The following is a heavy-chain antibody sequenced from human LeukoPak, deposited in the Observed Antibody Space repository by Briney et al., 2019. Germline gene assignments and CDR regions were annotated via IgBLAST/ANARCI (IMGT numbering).Heavy chain of an antibody. J-gene: IGHJ4*02. CDR3: AKEFFYDTSDNYYNQ. CDR2: INYDGVST. Sequence: GGSLRLSCAASGFTFSAYAMTWVRQAPGKGLEWVSTINYDGVSTHYADSVKGRFTISRDNSKNTLYLQVSSLTAEDTAVYYCAKEFFYDTSDNYYNQWGQGALLSDSS. D-gene: IGHD3-22*01. CDR1: GFTFSAYA. V-gene: IGHV3-23*01.